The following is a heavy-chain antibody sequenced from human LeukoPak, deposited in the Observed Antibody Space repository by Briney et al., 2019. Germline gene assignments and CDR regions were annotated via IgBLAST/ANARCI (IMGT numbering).Heavy chain of an antibody. CDR2: IYYSGST. Sequence: SETLSLTCTVSGGSISSHYWSWIRQPPGKGLEWIVYIYYSGSTNYNPPRKSRVTISGDTSKNHFSLKLSSVTAAETAVYYCARGTLSKTNIFGVVIQGADAFDIWGQGTMVTVSS. CDR1: GGSISSHY. D-gene: IGHD3-3*02. CDR3: ARGTLSKTNIFGVVIQGADAFDI. V-gene: IGHV4-59*11. J-gene: IGHJ3*02.